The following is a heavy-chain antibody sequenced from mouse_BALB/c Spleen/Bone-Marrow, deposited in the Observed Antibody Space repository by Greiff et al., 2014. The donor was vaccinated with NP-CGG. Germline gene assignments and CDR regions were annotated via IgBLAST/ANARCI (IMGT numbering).Heavy chain of an antibody. J-gene: IGHJ3*01. CDR1: GFTFSNYW. CDR3: TWFAY. Sequence: EVQLVQSGMAFSQRRRSMKLSCVASGFTFSNYWMNWVRQSPEKGLEWVAEIRLKSNNYATHYAESVKGRFTISRDDSKSSVYLQMNNLRAEDTGIYYCTWFAYWGQGPLVTVSA. CDR2: IRLKSNNYAT. V-gene: IGHV6-6*02.